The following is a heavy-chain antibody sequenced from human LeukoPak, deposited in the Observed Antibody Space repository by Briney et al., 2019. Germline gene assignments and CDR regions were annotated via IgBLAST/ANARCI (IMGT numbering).Heavy chain of an antibody. CDR2: IYPGDPET. CDR3: ARGVDFWSGSPYFDF. D-gene: IGHD3-3*01. J-gene: IGHJ4*02. V-gene: IGHV5-51*01. Sequence: GESLKISCKAFGYSFNSYYIGWVRQMPGKGLEWMGMIYPGDPETRYSPSFQGHVTISLDRSITTAYLRFNSLKASDTAMYYCARGVDFWSGSPYFDFWGQGTLVTVSS. CDR1: GYSFNSYY.